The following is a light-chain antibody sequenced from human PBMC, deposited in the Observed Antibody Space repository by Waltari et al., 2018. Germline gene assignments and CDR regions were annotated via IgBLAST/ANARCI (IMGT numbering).Light chain of an antibody. V-gene: IGLV2-14*03. CDR1: SGDIGTYNS. Sequence: SALTQPASVSGSPGQSVTVSCAGASGDIGTYNSVPWYQLLPGKAPKLMVFDVSNRPSGVSHRFSGSKSGNTASLTISGLQAEDEASYYCTSFTTSKTVIFGGGTKLTVL. CDR3: TSFTTSKTVI. CDR2: DVS. J-gene: IGLJ2*01.